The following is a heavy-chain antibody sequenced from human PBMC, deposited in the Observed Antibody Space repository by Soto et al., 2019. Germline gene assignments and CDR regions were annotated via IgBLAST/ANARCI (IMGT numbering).Heavy chain of an antibody. Sequence: GGSLRLSCAASGFTFRSFTMNWVRQAPGKGLEWVSTISSNSAYIYNPSLKSRVTISVDTSKNQFSLKLSSVTAADTAVYYCARHGLAYVWENGAFDYWGQGTLVTVSS. J-gene: IGHJ4*02. CDR1: GFTFRSFT. CDR2: ISSNSAYI. CDR3: ARHGLAYVWENGAFDY. D-gene: IGHD3-16*01. V-gene: IGHV3-21*01.